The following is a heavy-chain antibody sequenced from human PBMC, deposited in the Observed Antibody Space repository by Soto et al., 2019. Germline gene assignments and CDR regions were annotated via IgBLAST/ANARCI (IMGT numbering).Heavy chain of an antibody. J-gene: IGHJ3*02. Sequence: GGSLRLSCAASGFSFSSYGMHWVRQAPGRGLEWVTVISNDGNRKYYGESVKGRFSVSRGNDKNTLYLQMNGLRPEDTGVYYCAKDRRQLSALDMWGQGTTVTVSS. CDR3: AKDRRQLSALDM. D-gene: IGHD6-6*01. V-gene: IGHV3-30*18. CDR1: GFSFSSYG. CDR2: ISNDGNRK.